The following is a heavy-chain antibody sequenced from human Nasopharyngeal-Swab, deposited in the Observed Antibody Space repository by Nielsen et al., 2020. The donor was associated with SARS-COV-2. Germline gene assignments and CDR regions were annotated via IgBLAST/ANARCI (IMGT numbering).Heavy chain of an antibody. D-gene: IGHD3-10*01. CDR3: ARSKTPHGILWFGELFKLKGYYGMDV. J-gene: IGHJ6*02. CDR2: IITNFGTA. Sequence: SVKVSCKASGGTFSSYAISWVRQDPGPGLEWRGGIITNFGTANYAQKFQGRVTITADESKSTAYMVLSSLRSEDTAVYYCARSKTPHGILWFGELFKLKGYYGMDVWGQGTTVTVSS. V-gene: IGHV1-69*13. CDR1: GGTFSSYA.